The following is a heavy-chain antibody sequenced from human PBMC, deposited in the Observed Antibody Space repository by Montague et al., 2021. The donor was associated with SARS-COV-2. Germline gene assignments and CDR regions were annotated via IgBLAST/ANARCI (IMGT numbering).Heavy chain of an antibody. CDR2: INTSGNT. CDR1: GGSISSGSHY. V-gene: IGHV4-61*02. J-gene: IGHJ6*02. Sequence: TLSLTCTVSGGSISSGSHYWSWIRQPAGKGLKWIVRINTSGNTNYISCLKSRVTISVDTSQNQFSLKLSPVTAADTAVYYCARRIDYYGIDVWGQGTTVTVSS. D-gene: IGHD1-26*01. CDR3: ARRIDYYGIDV.